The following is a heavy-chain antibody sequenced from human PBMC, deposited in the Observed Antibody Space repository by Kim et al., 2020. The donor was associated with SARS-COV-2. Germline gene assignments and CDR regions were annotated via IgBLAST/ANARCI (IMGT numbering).Heavy chain of an antibody. V-gene: IGHV4-39*06. Sequence: SETLSLACTVSSGPISSATFYWGWIRQPPGKGLEWIGAINDSGNTFYTPSLKSRVTIIVDTSMNKITQKLSSMIDTDTTVYYCARGAIGRGHFDPWGQGT. CDR3: ARGAIGRGHFDP. CDR2: INDSGNT. D-gene: IGHD2-2*02. J-gene: IGHJ5*02. CDR1: SGPISSATFY.